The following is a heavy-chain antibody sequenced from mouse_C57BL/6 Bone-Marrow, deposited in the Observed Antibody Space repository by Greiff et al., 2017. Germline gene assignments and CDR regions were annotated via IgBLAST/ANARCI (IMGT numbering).Heavy chain of an antibody. V-gene: IGHV1-55*01. D-gene: IGHD2-14*01. Sequence: QVQLKQPGAELVKPGASVTMSCKASGYTFTSYWITWVKQRPGQGLEWIGDIYPTSGRTNYNEKFKSKAILTVDTSSNTAYMQLSSLTSEDSAVFYCARSGPLVRSFDYWGQGTTLTVSS. CDR2: IYPTSGRT. CDR1: GYTFTSYW. J-gene: IGHJ2*01. CDR3: ARSGPLVRSFDY.